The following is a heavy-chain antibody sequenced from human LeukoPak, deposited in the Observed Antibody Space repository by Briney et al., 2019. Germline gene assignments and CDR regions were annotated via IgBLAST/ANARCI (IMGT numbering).Heavy chain of an antibody. CDR3: AKDMQTWPRFPDY. D-gene: IGHD5-12*01. CDR2: IYSGGST. CDR1: GFTVSSNY. Sequence: GGSLRLSCAASGFTVSSNYISWVRQAPGKGLEWVSVIYSGGSTYYADSVKSRFTSSRDNPKNTLYLQMNGLRVEDTAVYYCAKDMQTWPRFPDYWGQGTLVTVSS. V-gene: IGHV3-53*01. J-gene: IGHJ4*02.